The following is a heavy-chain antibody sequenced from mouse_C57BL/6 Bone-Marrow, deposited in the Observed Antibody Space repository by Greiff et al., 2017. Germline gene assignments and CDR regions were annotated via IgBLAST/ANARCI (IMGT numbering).Heavy chain of an antibody. D-gene: IGHD4-1*01. Sequence: EVKLVESGGGLVQPGGSMKLSCAASGFTFSDAWMDWVRQSPEKGLEWVAEIRNKANNHATYYAESVKGRFTISRDDSKSSVYLQMNSVRAEDTGIYYCTGNWDPSYYAMDYWGQGTSVTGSS. CDR2: IRNKANNHAT. J-gene: IGHJ4*01. CDR1: GFTFSDAW. CDR3: TGNWDPSYYAMDY. V-gene: IGHV6-6*01.